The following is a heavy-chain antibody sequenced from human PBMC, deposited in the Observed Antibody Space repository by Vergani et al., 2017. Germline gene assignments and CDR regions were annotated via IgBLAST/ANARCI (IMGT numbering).Heavy chain of an antibody. CDR1: GGTFSSYT. Sequence: QVQLVQSGAEVKKPGSSVKVSCKASGGTFSSYTISWVRQAPGQGLEWMGRIIPILGIANYAQKFQGRVTITADKSTSTAYMELSSLRSEDTAVYYCAKDQSDILTCYYEGYYYYGMDVWGQGTTVTVSS. J-gene: IGHJ6*02. D-gene: IGHD3-9*01. V-gene: IGHV1-69*08. CDR2: IIPILGIA. CDR3: AKDQSDILTCYYEGYYYYGMDV.